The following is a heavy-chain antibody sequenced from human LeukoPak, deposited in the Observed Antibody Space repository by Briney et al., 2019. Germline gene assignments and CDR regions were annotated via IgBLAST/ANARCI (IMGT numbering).Heavy chain of an antibody. D-gene: IGHD3-10*01. CDR2: ISGSGGST. Sequence: GGSLRLSCAASGFTFSSYAMSWVRQVPGKGLEWVSAISGSGGSTYYADSVKGRFTISRDNSKNTLYLQMNSLRAEDTAVYYCAKDLGYYYGSGSHLKYWGQGTLVTVSS. CDR1: GFTFSSYA. J-gene: IGHJ4*02. V-gene: IGHV3-23*01. CDR3: AKDLGYYYGSGSHLKY.